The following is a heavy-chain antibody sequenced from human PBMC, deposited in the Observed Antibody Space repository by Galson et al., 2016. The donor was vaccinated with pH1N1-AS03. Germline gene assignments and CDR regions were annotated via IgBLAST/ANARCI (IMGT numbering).Heavy chain of an antibody. J-gene: IGHJ3*01. CDR3: ARDAPIAASSNLVRVFAFDV. D-gene: IGHD5-24*01. CDR2: IRPISGAA. CDR1: GGTFSSYA. V-gene: IGHV1-69*13. Sequence: SVKVSCKAYGGTFSSYAISWMRQAPGQGLEWVGGIRPISGAATYAQKFQGRLTITADESTYTVYMELSSLTSDDTAVYYCARDAPIAASSNLVRVFAFDVWGQGTMVSVSS.